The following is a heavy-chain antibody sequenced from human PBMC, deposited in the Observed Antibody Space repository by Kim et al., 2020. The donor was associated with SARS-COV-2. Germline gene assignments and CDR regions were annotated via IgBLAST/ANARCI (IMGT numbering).Heavy chain of an antibody. J-gene: IGHJ4*02. Sequence: GGSLRLSCAASGFTFSRYWIHWVRQAPGKGLVWVSRINSDGSSTYYADYVKGRFAISRDNAKNTLYLQMNSLGAEDTAVYYCTTIHPHFDYWGQGALVTV. CDR2: INSDGSST. CDR3: TTIHPHFDY. CDR1: GFTFSRYW. V-gene: IGHV3-74*01. D-gene: IGHD4-4*01.